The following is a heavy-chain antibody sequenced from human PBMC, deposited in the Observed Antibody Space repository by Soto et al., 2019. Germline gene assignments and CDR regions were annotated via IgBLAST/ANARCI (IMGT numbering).Heavy chain of an antibody. Sequence: PGGSLRLSCAGSGFTFSSYEMNWVRQARGKGLEWVSYISSSGSTKNYADSVKGRFTISRDNVKNSLYLQMNSLRAEDTAVYYCARVPRNFYYNGMDVWGQGTTVTVSS. CDR2: ISSSGSTK. J-gene: IGHJ6*02. V-gene: IGHV3-48*03. CDR3: ARVPRNFYYNGMDV. CDR1: GFTFSSYE.